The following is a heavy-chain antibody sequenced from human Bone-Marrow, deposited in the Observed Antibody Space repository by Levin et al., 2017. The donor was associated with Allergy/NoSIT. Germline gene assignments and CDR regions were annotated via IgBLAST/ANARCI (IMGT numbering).Heavy chain of an antibody. V-gene: IGHV4-59*01. CDR3: ARITHYDDGSSDYDPGYYCDF. D-gene: IGHD3-22*01. Sequence: PGGSLRLSCTVSGGSIRNFYWSWIRQPPGKRLEWIGYIYYSGSTNYNPSLQSRVTISVDTSKNQFSLKLTSVTAADTAVYYCARITHYDDGSSDYDPGYYCDFWGQGALVTVSS. J-gene: IGHJ4*02. CDR2: IYYSGST. CDR1: GGSIRNFY.